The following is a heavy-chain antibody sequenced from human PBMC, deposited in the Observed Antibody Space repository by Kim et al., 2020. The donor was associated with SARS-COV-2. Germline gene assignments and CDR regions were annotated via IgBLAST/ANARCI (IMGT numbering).Heavy chain of an antibody. Sequence: SGPTLVKSTQTLTLTCMFYGFSLTNNRVAVGWIRQPPGKALEWVGIIYGDGDKHYSPSLESRLTIMKDTSKNQVVLIMTNVDTVDTGTYYCAHRRQPWDGDWFDTWGQGTLVTVSS. CDR3: AHRRQPWDGDWFDT. V-gene: IGHV2-5*02. CDR1: GFSLTNNRVA. CDR2: IYGDGDK. D-gene: IGHD3-10*01. J-gene: IGHJ5*02.